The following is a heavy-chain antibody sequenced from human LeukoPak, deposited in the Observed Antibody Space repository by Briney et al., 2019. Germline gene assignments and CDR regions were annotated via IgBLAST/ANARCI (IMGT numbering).Heavy chain of an antibody. J-gene: IGHJ4*02. CDR2: ISYDGSNK. CDR1: GFTFSSYA. Sequence: PGGSLRLSCAASGFTFSSYAMHWVRQAPGKGLEWVAVISYDGSNKYYADSVKGRFTISRDNSKNTLYLQMNSLRAEDTAVYYCARDTGPPSTRYSGSYYPFDYWGQGTLVTVSS. D-gene: IGHD1-26*01. CDR3: ARDTGPPSTRYSGSYYPFDY. V-gene: IGHV3-30*04.